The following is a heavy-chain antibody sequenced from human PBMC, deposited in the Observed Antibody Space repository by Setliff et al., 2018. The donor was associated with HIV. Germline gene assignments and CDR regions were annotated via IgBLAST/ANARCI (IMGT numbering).Heavy chain of an antibody. CDR2: IYIYNSGST. J-gene: IGHJ4*02. D-gene: IGHD3-10*01. V-gene: IGHV4-59*08. CDR3: ARGSFIGDYYYFDY. CDR1: GGSFSGYY. Sequence: PSETLSLTCSVSGGSFSGYYWSWIRQPPGKGLEWIGYIYIYNSGSTNYNPSLTSRVTISVDTSRNQFSLKLSSVTAADTAVYYCARGSFIGDYYYFDYWGQGTLVTVS.